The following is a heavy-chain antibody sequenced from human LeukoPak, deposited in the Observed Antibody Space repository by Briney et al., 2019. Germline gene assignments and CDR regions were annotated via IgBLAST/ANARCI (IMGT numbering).Heavy chain of an antibody. D-gene: IGHD1-26*01. V-gene: IGHV4-59*01. J-gene: IGHJ6*03. CDR3: ARTYSGSPYYYYYYMDV. CDR2: IYYSGST. CDR1: GGSISSYY. Sequence: PETLSLTCTVSGGSISSYYWSWIRQPPGKGLEWIGYIYYSGSTNYNPSLKSRVTISVDTSKNQFSLKLSSVTAADTAVYYCARTYSGSPYYYYYYMDVWGKGTTVTVSS.